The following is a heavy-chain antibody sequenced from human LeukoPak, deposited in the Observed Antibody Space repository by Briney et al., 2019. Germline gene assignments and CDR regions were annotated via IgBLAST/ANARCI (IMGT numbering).Heavy chain of an antibody. J-gene: IGHJ5*02. Sequence: KSSETLSLTCFVSGGFINSYYWSWIRQPPGKGLEWIGYVHYTGSTNYNPSLKSRVTMSVDTSKNQFSLKLNSVTASDTAVYYCARSLQLVEATNWFDPWGQGTLVTVSS. CDR1: GGFINSYY. V-gene: IGHV4-59*08. D-gene: IGHD6-13*01. CDR3: ARSLQLVEATNWFDP. CDR2: VHYTGST.